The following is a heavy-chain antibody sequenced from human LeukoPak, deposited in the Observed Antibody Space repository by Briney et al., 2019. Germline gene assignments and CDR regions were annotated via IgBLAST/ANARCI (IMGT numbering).Heavy chain of an antibody. D-gene: IGHD5-18*01. CDR1: GFTFSSYW. J-gene: IGHJ4*02. CDR3: ARDLSGVTGYTYGRGIDY. V-gene: IGHV3-7*01. Sequence: GGSLRLSCAASGFTFSSYWMSWVRQAPGKRLEWVANIKKDGSEKYYVDSVKGRFTISRDNAKTSLYLQMNSLRAEDTAVYYCARDLSGVTGYTYGRGIDYWGQGTLVTVSS. CDR2: IKKDGSEK.